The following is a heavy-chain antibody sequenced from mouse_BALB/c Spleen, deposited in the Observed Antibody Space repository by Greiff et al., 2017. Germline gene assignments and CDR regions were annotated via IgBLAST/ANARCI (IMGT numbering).Heavy chain of an antibody. D-gene: IGHD1-1*01. CDR3: ARVRQYYFDY. CDR1: GFTFSSYA. J-gene: IGHJ2*01. CDR2: ISSGGSYT. V-gene: IGHV5-9-4*01. Sequence: EVKLVESGGGLVKPGGSLKLSCAASGFTFSSYAMSWVRQSPEKRLEWVAEISSGGSYTYYPDTVTGRFTISRDNAKNTLYLEMSSLRSEDTAMYYCARVRQYYFDYWGQGTTLTVSS.